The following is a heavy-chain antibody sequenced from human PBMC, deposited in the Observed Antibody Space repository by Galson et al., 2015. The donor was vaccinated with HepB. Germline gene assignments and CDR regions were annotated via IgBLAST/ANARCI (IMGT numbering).Heavy chain of an antibody. J-gene: IGHJ4*02. V-gene: IGHV2-70*01. CDR2: IDWDDDK. Sequence: PALVKPTQTLTLTCTFSGFSLSTSGMCVSWIRQPPGKALEWLALIDWDDDKYYSTSLKTRLTISKDTSKNQVVLTMTNMDPVDTATYYCARSRFLEWLQPPYYFDYWGQGTLVTVSS. CDR3: ARSRFLEWLQPPYYFDY. D-gene: IGHD3-3*01. CDR1: GFSLSTSGMC.